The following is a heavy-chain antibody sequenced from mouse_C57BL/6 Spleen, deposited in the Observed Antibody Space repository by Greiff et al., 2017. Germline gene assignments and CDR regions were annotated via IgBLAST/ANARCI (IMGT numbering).Heavy chain of an antibody. Sequence: QVQLKESGAELVRPGASVTLSCKASGYTFTDYEMHWVKQTPVHGLEWIGAIDPETGGTAYNQKFKGKAILTADKSSSTAYMELRSLTSEDSAVYYCTRGAYWGQGTTLTVSS. J-gene: IGHJ2*01. CDR1: GYTFTDYE. CDR3: TRGAY. CDR2: IDPETGGT. V-gene: IGHV1-15*01.